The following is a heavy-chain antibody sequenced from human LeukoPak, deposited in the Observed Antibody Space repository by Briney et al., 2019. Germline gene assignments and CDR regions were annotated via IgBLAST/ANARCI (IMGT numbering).Heavy chain of an antibody. CDR1: GYTFTSYY. Sequence: RASVKVSCKASGYTFTSYYMHWVRQAPGQGLEWMGIINPSGGSTSYAQKFQGRVTMTRDMSTSTVYMELSSLRSEDTAVYYCAREAVDTAMVTHWFDPWGQGTLVTVSS. J-gene: IGHJ5*02. V-gene: IGHV1-46*01. CDR3: AREAVDTAMVTHWFDP. CDR2: INPSGGST. D-gene: IGHD5-18*01.